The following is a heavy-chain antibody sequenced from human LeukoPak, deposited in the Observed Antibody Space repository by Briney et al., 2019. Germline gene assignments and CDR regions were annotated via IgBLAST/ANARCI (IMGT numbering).Heavy chain of an antibody. CDR1: GGSMSNSNYQ. V-gene: IGHV4-39*01. CDR3: ARQLEEGKNWYFDL. Sequence: SETLSLTCSVSGGSMSNSNYQWGWIRQPPGKGLEWIGSTYYSGNTYYNPSLKSRVTISLDTSKNQFSLRLNSMTAADTAVYYCARQLEEGKNWYFDLWGRGTLVTVSS. CDR2: TYYSGNT. J-gene: IGHJ2*01. D-gene: IGHD1-1*01.